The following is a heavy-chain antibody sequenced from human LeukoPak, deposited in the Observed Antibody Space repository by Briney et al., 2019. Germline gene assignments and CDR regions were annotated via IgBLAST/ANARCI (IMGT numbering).Heavy chain of an antibody. V-gene: IGHV3-11*04. D-gene: IGHD6-6*01. J-gene: IGHJ4*02. CDR2: ISSSGSTI. CDR3: ARDPIKLYSSSDDY. CDR1: GFTFSDYY. Sequence: GGSLRLSCAASGFTFSDYYMSWIRQAPGKGLEWVSYISSSGSTIYYADSVKGRFTISRDNAKNSLYLQMNSLRAEDTAVYYCARDPIKLYSSSDDYWGQGTLVTVSS.